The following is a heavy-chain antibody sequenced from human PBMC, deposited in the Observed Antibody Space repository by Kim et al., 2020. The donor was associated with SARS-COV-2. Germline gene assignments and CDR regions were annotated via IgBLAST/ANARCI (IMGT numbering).Heavy chain of an antibody. D-gene: IGHD2-21*02. J-gene: IGHJ5*02. CDR1: GGSISSSSYY. CDR3: ARHHGGNSFFLLGWFDP. V-gene: IGHV4-39*01. Sequence: SETLSLTCTVSGGSISSSSYYWGWIRQPPGKGLEWIGSIYYSWSTYYNPSLKSRVTISVDTSKNQFSLKLSSVTAADTAVYYCARHHGGNSFFLLGWFDPWGQGTLGTVSS. CDR2: IYYSWST.